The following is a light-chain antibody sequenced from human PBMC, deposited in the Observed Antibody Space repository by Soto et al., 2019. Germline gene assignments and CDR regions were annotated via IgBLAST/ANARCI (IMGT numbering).Light chain of an antibody. J-gene: IGKJ2*01. CDR3: QQSYTTPH. CDR1: QDISSY. V-gene: IGKV1-39*01. CDR2: AAT. Sequence: SQSPSSLSASVGDRVSLTCRASQDISSYLNWYQQKPGKAPKLLIYAATSLQSGVPSRFSGTESGTEFTLTISSLQPEDVATYYCQQSYTTPHFGQGTKVDIK.